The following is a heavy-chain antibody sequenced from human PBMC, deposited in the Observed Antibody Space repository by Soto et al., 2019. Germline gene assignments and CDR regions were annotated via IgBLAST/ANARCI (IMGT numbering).Heavy chain of an antibody. CDR1: GGSISSYY. D-gene: IGHD2-15*01. CDR2: IYYSGST. Sequence: SETLSLTCTVSGGSISSYYWSWIRQPPGKGLEWIGYIYYSGSTNYNPSLKSRVTISVDTSKNQFSLKLSFVTAADTAVYYCARGRRIRGYCSGGSCGYYYMDVWGKGTTVTVSS. CDR3: ARGRRIRGYCSGGSCGYYYMDV. V-gene: IGHV4-59*01. J-gene: IGHJ6*03.